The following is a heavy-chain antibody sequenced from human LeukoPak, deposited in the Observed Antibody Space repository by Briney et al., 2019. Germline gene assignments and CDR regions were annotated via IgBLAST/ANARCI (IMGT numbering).Heavy chain of an antibody. Sequence: GESLRLSCAVSGFTFDDYGMSWVRQAPGKGLEWVSGINWNGGSTGYADPVKGRFTISRDNAKNSLYLQMNSLRAEDTALYHCARDWDSHVRAFDIWGQGTMVTVSS. D-gene: IGHD1-26*01. CDR1: GFTFDDYG. J-gene: IGHJ3*02. V-gene: IGHV3-20*01. CDR3: ARDWDSHVRAFDI. CDR2: INWNGGST.